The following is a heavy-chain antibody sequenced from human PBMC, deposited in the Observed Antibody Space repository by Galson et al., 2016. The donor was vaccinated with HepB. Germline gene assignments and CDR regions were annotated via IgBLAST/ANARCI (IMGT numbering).Heavy chain of an antibody. CDR3: AIGKFTLFGTDH. J-gene: IGHJ4*02. CDR1: GFAFNSYA. D-gene: IGHD3-3*01. V-gene: IGHV3-23*01. CDR2: ISRSGPST. Sequence: SLRLSCATSGFAFNSYAMTWVRQAPGMGLEWVSSISRSGPSTYYADSVKGRFTISRDTPKNTLSLQMNSLRAEDTAIYYCAIGKFTLFGTDHWGQGTLVAVSS.